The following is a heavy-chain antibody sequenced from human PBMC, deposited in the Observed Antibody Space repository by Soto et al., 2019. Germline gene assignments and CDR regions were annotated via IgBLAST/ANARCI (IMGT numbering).Heavy chain of an antibody. J-gene: IGHJ4*02. V-gene: IGHV3-30*03. CDR3: TGVVASGY. CDR1: GFIVSSYG. CDR2: ISRDGGTK. D-gene: IGHD2-8*02. Sequence: QVQLVESGGGVVQPGRSLRLSCAASGFIVSSYGMHWVRQAPGKGLEWVAVISRDGGTKYYADSVKGRFTISRDTSRSTLFLEMNSLRGDDMAVYYCTGVVASGYWGQGTLVTVSS.